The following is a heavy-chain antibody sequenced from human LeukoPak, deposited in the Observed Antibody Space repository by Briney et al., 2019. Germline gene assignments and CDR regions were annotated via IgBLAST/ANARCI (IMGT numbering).Heavy chain of an antibody. Sequence: GGSLKLSCAASGFTFSGSAMHWVRQAPGKGVEWVVRIRSKANSYATAYAASVKGRFTISRDDSKNTLYLQMNSLRAEDTAVYYCAKVTYGSGTYGAFDYWGQGTLVTVSS. V-gene: IGHV3-73*01. CDR1: GFTFSGSA. CDR3: AKVTYGSGTYGAFDY. D-gene: IGHD3-10*01. J-gene: IGHJ4*02. CDR2: IRSKANSYAT.